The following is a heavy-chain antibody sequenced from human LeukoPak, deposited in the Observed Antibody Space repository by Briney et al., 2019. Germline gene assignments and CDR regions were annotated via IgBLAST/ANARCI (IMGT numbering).Heavy chain of an antibody. CDR1: GYTFTGYY. Sequence: ASVKVPCKASGYTFTGYYMHWVRQAPGQGLEWMGWINPNSGGTNYAQKFQGRVTMTRDTSISTAYMELSRLRSDDTAVYYCARVTGEWEPLYYFDYWGQGTLVTVSS. V-gene: IGHV1-2*02. D-gene: IGHD1-26*01. CDR2: INPNSGGT. J-gene: IGHJ4*02. CDR3: ARVTGEWEPLYYFDY.